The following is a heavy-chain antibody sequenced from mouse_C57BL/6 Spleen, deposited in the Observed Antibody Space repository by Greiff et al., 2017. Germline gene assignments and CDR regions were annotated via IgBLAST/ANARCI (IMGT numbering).Heavy chain of an antibody. CDR2: ISYDGSN. V-gene: IGHV3-6*01. Sequence: EVQLVESGPGLVKPSQSLSLTCSVTGYSITSGYYWNWIRQFPGNKLEWMGYISYDGSNNYNPSLKNRISITRDTSKNQFFLKLNSVTTEDTATYYCARAPYYGSSYVGMDYWGQGTSVTVSS. CDR3: ARAPYYGSSYVGMDY. CDR1: GYSITSGYY. J-gene: IGHJ4*01. D-gene: IGHD1-1*01.